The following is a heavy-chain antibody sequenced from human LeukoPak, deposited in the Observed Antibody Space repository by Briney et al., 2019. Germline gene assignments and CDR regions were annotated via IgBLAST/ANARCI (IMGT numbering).Heavy chain of an antibody. CDR3: AKDPRDSSSWYFDY. V-gene: IGHV3-23*01. J-gene: IGHJ4*02. Sequence: GGSLRLSCAASGFTFSSYAMNWVRQAPGKGLGWVSGISGSGDRTYYADSVKGRFTISRDNSKNTLFLEMNSLRAEDTAVYHCAKDPRDSSSWYFDYWGQGTLVTVSS. D-gene: IGHD6-13*01. CDR2: ISGSGDRT. CDR1: GFTFSSYA.